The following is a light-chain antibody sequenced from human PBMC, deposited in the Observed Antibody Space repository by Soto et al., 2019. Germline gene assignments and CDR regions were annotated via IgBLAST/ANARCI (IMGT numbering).Light chain of an antibody. CDR1: QSLVHSTGNTY. CDR3: MQAIHWPYT. V-gene: IGKV2-30*02. Sequence: DAVMTQSPLSLPVTLGQPASISCRSSQSLVHSTGNTYLNWFQQRPGQSPRRLIYKVSNRDSGVPDRFSGSASGTDFILKISRVEAEDIGVYYCMQAIHWPYTFGQGTKLEI. J-gene: IGKJ2*01. CDR2: KVS.